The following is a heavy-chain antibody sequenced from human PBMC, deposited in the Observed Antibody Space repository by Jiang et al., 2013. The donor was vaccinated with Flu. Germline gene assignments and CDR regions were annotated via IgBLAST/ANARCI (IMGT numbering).Heavy chain of an antibody. CDR1: GDSVSSNSAA. J-gene: IGHJ4*02. Sequence: SGDSVSSNSAAWNWIRQSPSRGLEWLGRTYYRSKWYNDYAVSVKSRITINPDTSKNQFSLQLNSVTPEDTAVYYCARDEGPGFAGGWELLRGDYWGQGTLVTVSS. V-gene: IGHV6-1*01. D-gene: IGHD1-26*01. CDR2: TYYRSKWYN. CDR3: ARDEGPGFAGGWELLRGDY.